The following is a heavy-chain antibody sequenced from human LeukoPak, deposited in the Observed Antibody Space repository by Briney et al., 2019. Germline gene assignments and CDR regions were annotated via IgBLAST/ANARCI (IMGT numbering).Heavy chain of an antibody. D-gene: IGHD2-21*02. CDR1: GFTFSSYW. CDR3: ARDSRLKGVYWYFDL. CDR2: IKQDGSEK. Sequence: GGSLRLSCAASGFTFSSYWMSWVRQAPGKGLEWVANIKQDGSEKYYVDSVKGRFTISRDNAKNSLYLQMNSLRAEDTAVYYCARDSRLKGVYWYFDLWGRGTLVTVSS. V-gene: IGHV3-7*01. J-gene: IGHJ2*01.